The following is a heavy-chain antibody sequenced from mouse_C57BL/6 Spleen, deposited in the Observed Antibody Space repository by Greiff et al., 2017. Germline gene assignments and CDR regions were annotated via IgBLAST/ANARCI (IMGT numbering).Heavy chain of an antibody. Sequence: VQLKESGPVLVKPGASVKMSCKASGYTFTDYYMNWVKQSHGKSLEWIGDINPYNGGTSYNQKFKGKATLTVDKSSSTAYMELNSLTSEDSAVYYCVEFITTVDYWGQGTTLTVSS. D-gene: IGHD1-1*01. CDR2: INPYNGGT. CDR1: GYTFTDYY. V-gene: IGHV1-19*01. CDR3: VEFITTVDY. J-gene: IGHJ2*01.